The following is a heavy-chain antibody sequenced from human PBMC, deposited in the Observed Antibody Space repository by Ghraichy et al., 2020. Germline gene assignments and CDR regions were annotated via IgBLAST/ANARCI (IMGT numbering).Heavy chain of an antibody. D-gene: IGHD5-24*01. Sequence: SETLSLTCAVYGGSFSGYYWSWIRQPPGKGLEWIGEINHSGSTNYNPSLKSRVTISTDTSKNQFSLKLSSVTAADTAVYYCARAVDGYNSGGDYFDYWGQGTLVTVSS. CDR3: ARAVDGYNSGGDYFDY. CDR2: INHSGST. J-gene: IGHJ4*02. V-gene: IGHV4-34*01. CDR1: GGSFSGYY.